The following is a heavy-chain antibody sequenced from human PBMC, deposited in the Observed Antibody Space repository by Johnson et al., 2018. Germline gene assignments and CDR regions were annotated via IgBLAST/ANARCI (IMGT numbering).Heavy chain of an antibody. V-gene: IGHV3-7*01. CDR1: GFTFSSYW. CDR2: IKQDGSEK. J-gene: IGHJ6*03. CDR3: ARGGYCSSTSGVGSDYYYMDV. Sequence: VQLVESGGGVVQPGRSLRLSCAASGFTFSSYWMSWVRQAPGKGLEWVANIKQDGSEKYYVDSVKGRFTISRDNAKNSLYLQMNSLRAEDTAVYYCARGGYCSSTSGVGSDYYYMDVWGKGTTVTVSS. D-gene: IGHD2-2*01.